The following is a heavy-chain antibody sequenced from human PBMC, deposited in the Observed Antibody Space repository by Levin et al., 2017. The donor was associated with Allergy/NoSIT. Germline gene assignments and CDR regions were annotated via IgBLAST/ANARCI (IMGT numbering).Heavy chain of an antibody. CDR1: GYTFTNYW. CDR3: AKRLGYCSGGSCQYYFDY. Sequence: ASVKVSCKGSGYTFTNYWIAWVRQMPGKGLEWMGIIYPGDSDTRYSPSFQGQVTISADKSISTAYLQWSSLKASDTAMYYCAKRLGYCSGGSCQYYFDYWGQGTLVTVSS. J-gene: IGHJ4*02. CDR2: IYPGDSDT. V-gene: IGHV5-51*01. D-gene: IGHD2-15*01.